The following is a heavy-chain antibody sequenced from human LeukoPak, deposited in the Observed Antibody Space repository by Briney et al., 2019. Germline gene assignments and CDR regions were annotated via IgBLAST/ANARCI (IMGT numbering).Heavy chain of an antibody. CDR3: NTDIRWEQPYFNY. J-gene: IGHJ4*02. D-gene: IGHD1-26*01. CDR2: IESKPGSGTT. V-gene: IGHV3-15*04. CDR1: GFTFSNTW. Sequence: GGSLRLSCAASGFTFSNTWMSWVRQAPGKGLEWVGRIESKPGSGTTEYAAPVKGRFTISRDDSKDTLFLQMNSLKTEDTAVYFRNTDIRWEQPYFNYWGQGTVVTVSS.